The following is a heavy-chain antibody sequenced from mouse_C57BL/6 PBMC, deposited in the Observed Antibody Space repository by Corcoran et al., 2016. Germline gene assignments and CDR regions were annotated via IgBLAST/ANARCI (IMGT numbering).Heavy chain of an antibody. CDR3: VSEDYGSSYAMDY. Sequence: QIQLVQSGPELKKPGETVKISCKASGYTFTTYGMSWVKQAPGKGLKWMGWINTYSGVPTYADDFKGRFAFSLETSASTAYLQINNLKNEDTATYFCVSEDYGSSYAMDYWGQGTSVTVSS. CDR2: INTYSGVP. V-gene: IGHV9-3*01. D-gene: IGHD1-1*01. J-gene: IGHJ4*01. CDR1: GYTFTTYG.